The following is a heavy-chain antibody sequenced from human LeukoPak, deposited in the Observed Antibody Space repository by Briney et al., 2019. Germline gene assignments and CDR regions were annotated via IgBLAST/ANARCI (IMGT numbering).Heavy chain of an antibody. CDR2: INHSGST. V-gene: IGHV4-34*01. CDR1: GGSFSGYY. J-gene: IGHJ4*02. CDR3: AREWSSSSNNTFDY. Sequence: SETLSPTCAVYGGSFSGYYWSWIRQPPGKGLEWIGEINHSGSTNYNPSLKSRVTISVDTSKNQFSLKLSSVTAADTAVYYCAREWSSSSNNTFDYWGQGTLVTVSS. D-gene: IGHD6-6*01.